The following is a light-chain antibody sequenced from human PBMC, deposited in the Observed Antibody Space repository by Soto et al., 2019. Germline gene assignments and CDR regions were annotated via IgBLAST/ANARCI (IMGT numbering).Light chain of an antibody. CDR2: EVS. CDR3: CSYAGSSTFVV. CDR1: SSDVGSYNL. V-gene: IGLV2-23*02. J-gene: IGLJ2*01. Sequence: QSALTQPASVSGSPGQSITISCTGTSSDVGSYNLVSWYQQHPGKAPKLMIYEVSKRPSGVSNRFSGSKSGNTAPLTISGLQAEDEADYYCCSYAGSSTFVVFGGGTKVTVL.